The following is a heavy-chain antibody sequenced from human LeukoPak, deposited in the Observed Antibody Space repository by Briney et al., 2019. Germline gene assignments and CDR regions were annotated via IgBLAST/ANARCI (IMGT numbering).Heavy chain of an antibody. D-gene: IGHD3-10*01. CDR3: ARQNYYYGSGSYYKELDWFDP. J-gene: IGHJ5*02. Sequence: GESLKISCKGSGYSFTSYWIGWVRQMPGKGLEWMGIIYPGDSDTRYSPSFQGQVTISADKSISTAYLQWSSLKASDTAMYYCARQNYYYGSGSYYKELDWFDPWGQGTLVTVSS. CDR1: GYSFTSYW. CDR2: IYPGDSDT. V-gene: IGHV5-51*01.